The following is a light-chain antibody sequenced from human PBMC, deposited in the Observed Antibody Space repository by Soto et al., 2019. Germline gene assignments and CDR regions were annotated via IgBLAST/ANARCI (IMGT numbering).Light chain of an antibody. J-gene: IGKJ4*01. CDR1: QGISSS. CDR3: QQLNKYPLT. Sequence: DIQLTQSPTFLSASVGDRVTITCRASQGISSSLAWYQQKPGKAPKILIYAASTLQSGVPSRFSGSGSGTEFTVTISSLQNEDFGTYYCQQLNKYPLTFGGGTKVEIK. CDR2: AAS. V-gene: IGKV1-9*01.